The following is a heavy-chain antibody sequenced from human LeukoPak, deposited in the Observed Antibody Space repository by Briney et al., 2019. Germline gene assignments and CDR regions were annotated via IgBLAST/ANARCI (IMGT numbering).Heavy chain of an antibody. Sequence: GGSLRLSCAASGFTFSSYGMHWVRQAPGKGLEWVAFIRYDGSNKYYADSVKGRFTISRDNSKNTLYLQMNSLRAEDTAVYYCARDERIAAAGTETHAFDIWGQGTMVTVSS. V-gene: IGHV3-30*02. CDR1: GFTFSSYG. J-gene: IGHJ3*02. CDR2: IRYDGSNK. D-gene: IGHD6-13*01. CDR3: ARDERIAAAGTETHAFDI.